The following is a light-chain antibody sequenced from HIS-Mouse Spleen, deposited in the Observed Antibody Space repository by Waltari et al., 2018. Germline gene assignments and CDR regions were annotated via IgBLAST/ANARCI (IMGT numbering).Light chain of an antibody. CDR3: YSTDSSGNHRV. Sequence: SYELTQPPSVSVSPVQTARITFPGDALPKNIAYWLQQKAGQPPWLVIYEDSKRPSGIPEGFSGSSPGTMATLTISGAQVADEADYYCYSTDSSGNHRVFGGGTKLTVL. CDR1: ALPKNI. J-gene: IGLJ2*01. CDR2: EDS. V-gene: IGLV3-10*01.